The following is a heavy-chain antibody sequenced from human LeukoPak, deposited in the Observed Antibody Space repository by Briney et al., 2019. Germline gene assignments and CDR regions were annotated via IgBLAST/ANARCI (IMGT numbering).Heavy chain of an antibody. V-gene: IGHV4-59*11. D-gene: IGHD2-15*01. Sequence: SETLPLTCTVSGGSMSSHYWTWIRQSPVKGLEWIGYISNSGSTSYNPSLKSRVTISMDTSKNQLSLTLSSVTAADTAVYYCGRDALVGYFSYYYMDVWGKGTTVTVSS. CDR2: ISNSGST. CDR1: GGSMSSHY. CDR3: GRDALVGYFSYYYMDV. J-gene: IGHJ6*03.